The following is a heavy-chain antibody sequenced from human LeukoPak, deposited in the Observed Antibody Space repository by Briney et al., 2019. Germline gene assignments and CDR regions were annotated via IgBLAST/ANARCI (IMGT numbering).Heavy chain of an antibody. D-gene: IGHD3-22*01. CDR2: ISSSSSYI. CDR3: AREITMIVVTDAFDI. Sequence: PGGSLRLSCAASGFTFSRYSMNWVRQAPGKGLEWVSSISSSSSYIYYADSVKGRFTISRDNAKNSLYLQMNSLRAEDTAVYYCAREITMIVVTDAFDIWGQGTMVTVSS. CDR1: GFTFSRYS. V-gene: IGHV3-21*01. J-gene: IGHJ3*02.